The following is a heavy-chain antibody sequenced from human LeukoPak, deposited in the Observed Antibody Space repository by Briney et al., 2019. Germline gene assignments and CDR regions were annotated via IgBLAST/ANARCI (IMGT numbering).Heavy chain of an antibody. V-gene: IGHV3-15*01. CDR3: TTPYLGFGELFDY. J-gene: IGHJ4*02. Sequence: GGSLRLSCAASGFTFSNAWMSWVRQAPGKGLEWVGRIKSKTDGGTTDYAAPVKGRFTISRDDSKNTLYLQMNSLKTEDTAVYYCTTPYLGFGELFDYWGQGTLVTVSS. CDR2: IKSKTDGGTT. CDR1: GFTFSNAW. D-gene: IGHD3-10*01.